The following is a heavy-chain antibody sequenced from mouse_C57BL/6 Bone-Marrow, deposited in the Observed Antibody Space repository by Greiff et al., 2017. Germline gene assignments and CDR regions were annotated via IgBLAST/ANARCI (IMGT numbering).Heavy chain of an antibody. CDR1: GYTFTDYE. CDR3: TRRITTVVAPCDY. V-gene: IGHV1-15*01. CDR2: IDPETGGT. J-gene: IGHJ2*01. D-gene: IGHD1-1*01. Sequence: QVQLQQSGAELVRPGASVTLSCKASGYTFTDYEMHWVKQTPVHGLEWIGAIDPETGGTAYNQKFKGKAILTADKSSSTAYMELRSLTSEDSAVYYCTRRITTVVAPCDYWGQGTTLTVSS.